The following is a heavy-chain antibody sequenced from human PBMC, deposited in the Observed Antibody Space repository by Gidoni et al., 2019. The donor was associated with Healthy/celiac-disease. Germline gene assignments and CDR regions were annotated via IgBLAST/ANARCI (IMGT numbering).Heavy chain of an antibody. CDR1: GGSISSGGYY. J-gene: IGHJ4*02. CDR3: ARDQDWAFDY. V-gene: IGHV4-31*03. Sequence: QVQLQESGPGLVKPSQTLSPTCTVPGGSISSGGYYWSWLRQHPGKGLEWIGYVYSGESTYYNPSHKGRVTISVDTSKNQFSLKLGSVTAADAAVYYCARDQDWAFDYWGQGTLVTVSS. D-gene: IGHD3-9*01. CDR2: VYSGEST.